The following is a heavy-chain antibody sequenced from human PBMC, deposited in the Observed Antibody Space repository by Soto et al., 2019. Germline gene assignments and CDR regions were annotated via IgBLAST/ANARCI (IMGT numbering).Heavy chain of an antibody. CDR3: ARGGSGYVWFNEF. Sequence: QEQLVQSGAEVKKSGSSVKVSCKDTGGLFSSYAVSWVRQAPGQGLEWMGGIIPVFDTVYYAQKCQCRVKIPADESTNTAYMELSSLRSEDTAMYYCARGGSGYVWFNEFWGQGTLVTVSS. CDR1: GGLFSSYA. J-gene: IGHJ4*02. CDR2: IIPVFDTV. V-gene: IGHV1-69*01. D-gene: IGHD3-22*01.